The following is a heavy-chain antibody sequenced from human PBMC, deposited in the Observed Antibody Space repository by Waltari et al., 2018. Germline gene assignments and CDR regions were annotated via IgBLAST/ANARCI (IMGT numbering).Heavy chain of an antibody. D-gene: IGHD4-17*01. CDR2: IHYSGST. CDR3: ARANYGDYYYYYMDV. J-gene: IGHJ6*03. Sequence: QVQLQESGPGLVKPSETLSLTCTVSGGSISSHYWSWIRQPPGKGLEWIGYIHYSGSTNYNPSLKSRVTISVDTSKNQFSLKLSSVTAADTAVYYCARANYGDYYYYYMDVWGKGTTVTVSS. CDR1: GGSISSHY. V-gene: IGHV4-59*11.